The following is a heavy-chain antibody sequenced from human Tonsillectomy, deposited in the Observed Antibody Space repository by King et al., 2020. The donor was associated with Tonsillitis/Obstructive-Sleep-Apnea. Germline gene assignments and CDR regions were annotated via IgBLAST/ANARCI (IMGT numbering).Heavy chain of an antibody. J-gene: IGHJ4*02. D-gene: IGHD3-3*01. Sequence: VQLVESGGGLVQPGGSLRLSCAASGFTFSSYWMTWVRQAPGKGLEWVAIIKQDGSEKYYVDSVKGRFTISRDNAKNSLYLQMNSLRAEDTAVYYCARDSYGFWGGYSDYGGQGTLVTVS. CDR2: IKQDGSEK. CDR1: GFTFSSYW. CDR3: ARDSYGFWGGYSDY. V-gene: IGHV3-7*04.